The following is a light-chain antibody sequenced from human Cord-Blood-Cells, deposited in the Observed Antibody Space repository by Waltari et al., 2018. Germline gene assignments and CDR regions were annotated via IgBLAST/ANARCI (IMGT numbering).Light chain of an antibody. CDR1: QSISSY. CDR2: AAS. Sequence: DIQMSQSPSSLSASVGDRVTITCRASQSISSYLNWYQQKPGKAPKLLIYAASSLQSGVPSRISGSGAETDFTINISSLQPEDIATYYCQQSYSTPPITFGQGTRLEIK. J-gene: IGKJ5*01. CDR3: QQSYSTPPIT. V-gene: IGKV1-39*01.